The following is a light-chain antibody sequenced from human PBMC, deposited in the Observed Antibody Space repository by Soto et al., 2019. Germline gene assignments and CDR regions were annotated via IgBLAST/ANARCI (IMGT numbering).Light chain of an antibody. J-gene: IGLJ1*01. Sequence: QSSLTQPPFASGSPGQSVTISCTGTSSDVGAYNYVSWYQHHPGKAPKLIISEVDKRPSGVPDRFSGSKSGNTASLTVSGLQLEDEADYYCSSYGGSNNPNYVFGTGTKVTVL. CDR3: SSYGGSNNPNYV. V-gene: IGLV2-8*01. CDR1: SSDVGAYNY. CDR2: EVD.